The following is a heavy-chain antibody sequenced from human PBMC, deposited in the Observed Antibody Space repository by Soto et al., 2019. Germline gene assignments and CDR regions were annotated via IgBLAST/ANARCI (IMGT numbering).Heavy chain of an antibody. CDR2: INPNSGGT. CDR1: GYTFTGYY. CDR3: ARGVKSAFWSGYSLNWFDP. J-gene: IGHJ5*02. Sequence: ASVKVSCKASGYTFTGYYMHWVRQAPGQGLEWMGWINPNSGGTNYAQKFQGWVTMTRDTSISTAYMELSRLRSDDTAVYYCARGVKSAFWSGYSLNWFDPWGRGTLVTVSS. D-gene: IGHD3-3*01. V-gene: IGHV1-2*04.